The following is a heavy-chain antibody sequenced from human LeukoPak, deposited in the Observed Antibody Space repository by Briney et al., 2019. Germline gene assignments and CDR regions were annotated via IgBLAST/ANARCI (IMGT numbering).Heavy chain of an antibody. CDR2: IKQDGSEK. V-gene: IGHV3-7*01. D-gene: IGHD1-1*01. J-gene: IGHJ4*02. CDR3: AGGPWRFDY. CDR1: GFTFSSYW. Sequence: GGSLRLSCAASGFTFSSYWMTWVRQAPGKGLEWVANIKQDGSEKFYVDSVRGRFTISRDNAKNSLYLQMNSLRAEDTAVYYCAGGPWRFDYWGQGTLVTVSS.